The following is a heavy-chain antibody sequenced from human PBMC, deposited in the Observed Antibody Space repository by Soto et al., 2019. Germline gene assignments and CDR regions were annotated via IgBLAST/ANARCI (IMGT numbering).Heavy chain of an antibody. J-gene: IGHJ3*02. CDR1: GDSFSSNSAA. Sequence: SQTLSLTCAISGDSFSSNSAAWNWIRQSPSRGLEWLGRTYYRSKWYNDYAVSVKSRITINPDTSKNQFSLQLNSVTPEDTAVYYCAREGFGVVIITSFTFDIWGQGKMVTVSS. V-gene: IGHV6-1*01. D-gene: IGHD3-9*01. CDR3: AREGFGVVIITSFTFDI. CDR2: TYYRSKWYN.